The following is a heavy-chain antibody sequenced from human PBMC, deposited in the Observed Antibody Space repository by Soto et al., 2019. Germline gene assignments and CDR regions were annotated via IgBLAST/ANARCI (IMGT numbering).Heavy chain of an antibody. CDR1: GYTFTTYA. J-gene: IGHJ4*02. Sequence: ASVKVSCKASGYTFTTYAMHWVRQAPGQRIEWMGWINADNGNTKYSQKFQGRVTITRDTSASTAYMELSSLRSEDTAIYYCAIVIFGLLIIGVSDFWGQGTLVTVSS. V-gene: IGHV1-3*01. CDR3: AIVIFGLLIIGVSDF. CDR2: INADNGNT. D-gene: IGHD3-3*01.